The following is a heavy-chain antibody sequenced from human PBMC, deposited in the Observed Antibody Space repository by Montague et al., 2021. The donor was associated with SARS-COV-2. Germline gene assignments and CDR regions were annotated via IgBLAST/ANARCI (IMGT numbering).Heavy chain of an antibody. Sequence: SLRLSCAASGFTFNKYSMNWVRQAPGKGLEWVSSISTSSLYIYYTDSVKGRFTVARANAKNSVFLEMNSLRVEDTAVYYCARTHSGSYRFGGYAFDLWGPGTLVTVSS. CDR2: ISTSSLYI. CDR3: ARTHSGSYRFGGYAFDL. J-gene: IGHJ3*01. V-gene: IGHV3-21*04. D-gene: IGHD3-16*02. CDR1: GFTFNKYS.